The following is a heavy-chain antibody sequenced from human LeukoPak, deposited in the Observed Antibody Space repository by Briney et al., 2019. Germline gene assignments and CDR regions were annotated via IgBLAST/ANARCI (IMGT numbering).Heavy chain of an antibody. D-gene: IGHD6-13*01. V-gene: IGHV4-59*08. CDR2: IYYSGST. Sequence: SETLSLTCTASGGSISSYYWSWLRQPPGKGLEWIGYIYYSGSTNYNPSLKSRVTISVDTSKNQFSLKLSSVTAADTAVYYCARQTRQQLVYYFDYWGQGTLVTVSS. CDR3: ARQTRQQLVYYFDY. CDR1: GGSISSYY. J-gene: IGHJ4*02.